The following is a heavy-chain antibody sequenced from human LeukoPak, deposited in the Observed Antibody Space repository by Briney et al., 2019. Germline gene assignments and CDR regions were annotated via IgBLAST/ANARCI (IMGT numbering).Heavy chain of an antibody. J-gene: IGHJ4*02. V-gene: IGHV4-34*01. Sequence: SETLSLTCAVYGGSFSGYYWSWIRQPPGKGLEWIGEINHSGSTNYNPSLNSRVTISVDTSKIQFSLKLSSVTAADTAVYYCARDMVRERSFDYWGQGTLVTVSS. CDR1: GGSFSGYY. CDR2: INHSGST. D-gene: IGHD3-10*01. CDR3: ARDMVRERSFDY.